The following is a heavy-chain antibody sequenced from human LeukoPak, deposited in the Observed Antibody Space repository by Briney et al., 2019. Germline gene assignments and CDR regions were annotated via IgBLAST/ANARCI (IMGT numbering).Heavy chain of an antibody. J-gene: IGHJ4*02. V-gene: IGHV1-18*01. D-gene: IGHD5-18*01. Sequence: ASVKVSCKASGYTFTSYDINWVRQATGQGLEWMGWMNPNSGNTNYAQKLQGRVTMTTDTSTSTAYMELRSLRSDDTAVYYCARDTAMAKGDVDYWGQGTLVTVSS. CDR3: ARDTAMAKGDVDY. CDR1: GYTFTSYD. CDR2: MNPNSGNT.